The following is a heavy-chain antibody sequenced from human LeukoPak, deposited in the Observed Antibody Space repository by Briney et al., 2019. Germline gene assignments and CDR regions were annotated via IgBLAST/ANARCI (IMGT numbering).Heavy chain of an antibody. Sequence: GGSLRLSCAASGFTFSSYAMSWVRQAPGKGLEWVSAISGSGGGTYYADSVKGRFTISRDNSKNTLYLQMNSLRAEDTAVYYCAKLMTKPQRGRIDYWGQGTLVTVSS. CDR1: GFTFSSYA. V-gene: IGHV3-23*01. D-gene: IGHD3-16*01. CDR2: ISGSGGGT. CDR3: AKLMTKPQRGRIDY. J-gene: IGHJ4*02.